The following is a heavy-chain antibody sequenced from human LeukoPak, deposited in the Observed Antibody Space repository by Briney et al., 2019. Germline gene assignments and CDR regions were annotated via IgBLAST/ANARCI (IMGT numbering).Heavy chain of an antibody. Sequence: GGSLRLSCAASGLSFSSYWMHWVRQVPGKGLEWVSSISSSSSYIYYADSVKGRFTISRDNAKNSLYLQMNSLRAEDTAVYYCARDETGVAFDYWGQGTLVTVSS. V-gene: IGHV3-21*01. CDR3: ARDETGVAFDY. D-gene: IGHD1-14*01. J-gene: IGHJ4*02. CDR2: ISSSSSYI. CDR1: GLSFSSYW.